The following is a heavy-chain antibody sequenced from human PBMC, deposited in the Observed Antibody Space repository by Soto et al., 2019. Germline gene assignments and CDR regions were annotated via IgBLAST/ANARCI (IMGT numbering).Heavy chain of an antibody. CDR3: GRGIWWESLFGVDV. CDR1: GFTLSQSD. Sequence: TLRPFCPASGFTLSQSDMNWVRQSPGTGLEWGSDINGGRTTVYYADSVRGRFTISRDKAKNQVFLQMNSLRVEDTAMYCCGRGIWWESLFGVDVWGQGATVTVSS. D-gene: IGHD1-26*01. V-gene: IGHV3-48*01. J-gene: IGHJ6*02. CDR2: INGGRTTV.